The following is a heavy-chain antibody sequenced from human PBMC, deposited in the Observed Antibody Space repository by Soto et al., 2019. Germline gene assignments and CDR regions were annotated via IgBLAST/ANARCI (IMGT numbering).Heavy chain of an antibody. D-gene: IGHD5-12*01. V-gene: IGHV4-34*01. J-gene: IGHJ4*02. CDR3: ARLSGMATMAPGYFGY. CDR1: GGCLSGYY. Sequence: ETLSLTCAVYGGCLSGYYWCWIRQPPGKGLEWIGEINHSGSTNYNPSLKSRVTISVDTSKNQFSLKLSSVTAADTAVYYCARLSGMATMAPGYFGYWGQGTLVTVSS. CDR2: INHSGST.